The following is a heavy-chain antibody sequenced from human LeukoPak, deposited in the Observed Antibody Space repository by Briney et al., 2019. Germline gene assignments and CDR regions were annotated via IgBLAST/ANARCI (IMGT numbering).Heavy chain of an antibody. V-gene: IGHV3-20*04. CDR2: INWNGGST. D-gene: IGHD5-18*01. J-gene: IGHJ6*02. Sequence: GGSLRLSCAASGFTFDDYGMSWVRQAPGKGLEWVSGINWNGGSTGYADSVKGRFTISRDNSKNSLYLQMNSLRTEDTALYYCAKDQGMGDSYGRFYYYYYGMDVWGQGTTVTVSS. CDR1: GFTFDDYG. CDR3: AKDQGMGDSYGRFYYYYYGMDV.